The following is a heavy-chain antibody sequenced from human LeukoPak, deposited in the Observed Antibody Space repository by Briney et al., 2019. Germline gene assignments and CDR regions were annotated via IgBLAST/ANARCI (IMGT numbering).Heavy chain of an antibody. V-gene: IGHV4-4*07. D-gene: IGHD4-17*01. Sequence: SETLSLTCIVSGGSISSYYWSWIRQPAGKGLEWIGRIYTSGSTNYNPSLKSRVTMSVDTSKNQFSLKLSSVTAADTAVYYCAGADDYGDYSYYMDVWGKGTTVTVSS. CDR2: IYTSGST. CDR1: GGSISSYY. CDR3: AGADDYGDYSYYMDV. J-gene: IGHJ6*03.